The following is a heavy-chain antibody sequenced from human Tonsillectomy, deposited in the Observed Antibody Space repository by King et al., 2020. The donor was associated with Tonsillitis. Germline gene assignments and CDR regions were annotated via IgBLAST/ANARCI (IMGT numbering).Heavy chain of an antibody. V-gene: IGHV4-31*03. Sequence: HVQLQESGPGLVKPSQTLSLTCIVSGDSISSDSYYWSWIRQHPGKGLEWIGYISYTGSTYYSPSLKSRITMSVDTSKNQFSLNLSSVTAADTAIYYCASATCSSTTCYRPEYFQEWGQGALVTVSS. J-gene: IGHJ1*01. CDR1: GDSISSDSYY. CDR2: ISYTGST. D-gene: IGHD2-2*01. CDR3: ASATCSSTTCYRPEYFQE.